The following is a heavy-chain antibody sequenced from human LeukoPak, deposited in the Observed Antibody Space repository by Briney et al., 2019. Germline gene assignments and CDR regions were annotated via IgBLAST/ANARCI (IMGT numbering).Heavy chain of an antibody. V-gene: IGHV1-2*02. Sequence: ASVKVSCKASGYTFTGYYMHWVRQAPGQGLEWMGWINPNSGGTNYAQKFQGRVTMTRDTSISTAYMELSRLRSDDTAVYYCARVATELWSSVDYWGQGTLVTVFS. CDR3: ARVATELWSSVDY. D-gene: IGHD3-10*01. CDR2: INPNSGGT. CDR1: GYTFTGYY. J-gene: IGHJ4*02.